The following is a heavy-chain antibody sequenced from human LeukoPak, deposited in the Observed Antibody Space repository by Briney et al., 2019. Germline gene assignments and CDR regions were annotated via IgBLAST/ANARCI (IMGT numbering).Heavy chain of an antibody. CDR1: GFTFSRYW. D-gene: IGHD3-22*01. CDR2: IKQDGSDK. Sequence: PGGSLRLSCAASGFTFSRYWMSWVRQTPEKGLECVANIKQDGSDKFYVDSVRGRFTISRDNAKNSLYLQMNSLRVEDTALYYCARDLWADSSGFPLHHWGQGTLVTVSS. J-gene: IGHJ1*01. CDR3: ARDLWADSSGFPLHH. V-gene: IGHV3-7*03.